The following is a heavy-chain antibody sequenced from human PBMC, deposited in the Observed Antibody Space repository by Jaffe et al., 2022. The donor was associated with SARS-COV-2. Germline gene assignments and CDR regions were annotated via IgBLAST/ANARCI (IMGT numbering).Heavy chain of an antibody. J-gene: IGHJ4*02. CDR2: IKQDGSEK. V-gene: IGHV3-7*01. Sequence: EVQLVESGGGLVQPGGSLRLSCAASGFTFSNYWMSWVRQAPGKGLEWVANIKQDGSEKYYVDSVKGRFTISRDNTKNSLDLEINSLRAEDTAVYYCARDGMYYFDYWGQGTLVTVSS. CDR3: ARDGMYYFDY. CDR1: GFTFSNYW.